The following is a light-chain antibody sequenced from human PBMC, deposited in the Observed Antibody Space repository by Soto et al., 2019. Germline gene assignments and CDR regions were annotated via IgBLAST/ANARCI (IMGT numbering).Light chain of an antibody. V-gene: IGLV2-8*01. Sequence: QSALTQPPSASGSPGQSVTISCTGTTSDVGGYKYVSWYQQHPGKAPKLTIYEVNKRPSGVPDRFSGSKSGNTASLTVSGLQAEDESDYYCCSYAGNNNYVFGTGTKLTVL. CDR1: TSDVGGYKY. J-gene: IGLJ1*01. CDR2: EVN. CDR3: CSYAGNNNYV.